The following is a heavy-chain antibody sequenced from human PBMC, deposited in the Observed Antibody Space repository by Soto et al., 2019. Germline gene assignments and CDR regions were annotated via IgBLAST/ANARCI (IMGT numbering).Heavy chain of an antibody. D-gene: IGHD5-18*01. J-gene: IGHJ4*01. V-gene: IGHV4-34*01. CDR2: INHSGST. CDR1: GGSFSGYY. Sequence: SETLSLTCAVYGGSFSGYYWTWIRQPPGKGLDWIGEINHSGSTNYNPPLKSRVTISLDTSKNQFSLNLSSVTAADTAVYYCASVGYTYGFDYWGQGTLVTVSS. CDR3: ASVGYTYGFDY.